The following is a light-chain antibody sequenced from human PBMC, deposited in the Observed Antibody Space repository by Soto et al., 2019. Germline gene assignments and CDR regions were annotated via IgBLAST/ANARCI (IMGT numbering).Light chain of an antibody. V-gene: IGKV3-20*01. Sequence: EIVLTQSPGTLALSPGERSTLPCRASQNLGTLYLAWFQQKSGQAPRLLIYSASRRATGTPDRFTGSGSGTDFTLTINRVEPEDFAVYFCQQYAGSPRTFGQGTKVDIK. J-gene: IGKJ1*01. CDR1: QNLGTLY. CDR3: QQYAGSPRT. CDR2: SAS.